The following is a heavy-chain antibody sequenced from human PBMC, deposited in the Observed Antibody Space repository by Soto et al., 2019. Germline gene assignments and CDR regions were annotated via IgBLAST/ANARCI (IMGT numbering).Heavy chain of an antibody. CDR1: GYTFTSYG. CDR2: ISAYNGNT. Sequence: QVQLVQSGAEVKKPGASVKVSCKASGYTFTSYGISWVRQAPGQGLEWMGWISAYNGNTNYAQKLQGRVTMTTDTSTSTYYMELRSLRSDDTAVYYRARQMSVDTAMFGWYYYYGMDVWGQGTTVTVAS. V-gene: IGHV1-18*04. J-gene: IGHJ6*02. D-gene: IGHD5-18*01. CDR3: ARQMSVDTAMFGWYYYYGMDV.